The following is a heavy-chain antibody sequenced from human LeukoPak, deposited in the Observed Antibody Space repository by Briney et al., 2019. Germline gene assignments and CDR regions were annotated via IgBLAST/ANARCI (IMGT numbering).Heavy chain of an antibody. CDR1: GFTVSSNY. J-gene: IGHJ4*02. CDR2: IYSGGST. V-gene: IGHV3-53*01. CDR3: ARGPLGRGVVLFY. Sequence: GGSLRLSCAASGFTVSSNYMSWVRQAPGKGLEWVSVIYSGGSTYYADSVKGRFTISRDTATNSLYLQIDSLRAEDSAVYYCARGPLGRGVVLFYWGQGTLVTVSA. D-gene: IGHD2-15*01.